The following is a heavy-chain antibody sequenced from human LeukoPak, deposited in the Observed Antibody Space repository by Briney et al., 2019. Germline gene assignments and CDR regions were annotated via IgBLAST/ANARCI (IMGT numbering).Heavy chain of an antibody. CDR3: AKAHRYYYYYMDV. J-gene: IGHJ6*03. CDR2: ISSSGSTI. CDR1: GFTFSSYE. V-gene: IGHV3-48*03. Sequence: GGSLRLSCAASGFTFSSYEMNWVRQAPGKGLEWVSYISSSGSTIYYADSVKGRFTISRDNSKNTLYLQMNSLRAEDTAVYYCAKAHRYYYYYMDVWGKGTTVTVSS.